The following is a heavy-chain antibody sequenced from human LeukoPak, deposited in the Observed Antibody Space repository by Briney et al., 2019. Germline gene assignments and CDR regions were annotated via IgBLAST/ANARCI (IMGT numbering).Heavy chain of an antibody. V-gene: IGHV3-48*03. J-gene: IGHJ4*02. CDR1: GFTFSSYE. CDR2: ISSSATTI. D-gene: IGHD5-18*01. CDR3: ARGFEGSYSDY. Sequence: PGGSLRLSCVASGFTFSSYEMNWVRQAPGKGLEWVSYISSSATTIYYADSVKGRFTISRDNAKNSLYLQMNSLRAEDTAVYYCARGFEGSYSDYWGQGTLVTVSS.